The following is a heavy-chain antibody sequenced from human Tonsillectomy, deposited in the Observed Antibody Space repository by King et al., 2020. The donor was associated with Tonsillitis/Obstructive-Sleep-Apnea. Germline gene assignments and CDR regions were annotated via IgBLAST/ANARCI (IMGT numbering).Heavy chain of an antibody. D-gene: IGHD3-22*01. Sequence: VQLVESGGGLVQPGGSLRLSCAASGFTFSSYAMSWVRQAPGKGLEWVSAISGSGGSTYYADSVKGRFTISRDNSKNTLYLQMNSLRAEDTAVYYCAKSGDYYYDSSGYFDYWGQGTLVTVSS. J-gene: IGHJ4*02. CDR3: AKSGDYYYDSSGYFDY. CDR1: GFTFSSYA. V-gene: IGHV3-23*04. CDR2: ISGSGGST.